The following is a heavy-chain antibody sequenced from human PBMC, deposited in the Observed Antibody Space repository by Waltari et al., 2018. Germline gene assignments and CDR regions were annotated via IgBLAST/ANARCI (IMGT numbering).Heavy chain of an antibody. CDR1: GYSISSGYY. CDR3: ARPLTMMMTVFDY. D-gene: IGHD3-22*01. Sequence: QLQESGPGLVKPSETLSLTCAVSGYSISSGYYWGWIRQPPGKGLEWIGSIYHSGSTYYNPSLKSRVTISVDTSKNQFSLKLSSVTAADTAVYYCARPLTMMMTVFDYWGQGTLVTVSS. J-gene: IGHJ4*02. CDR2: IYHSGST. V-gene: IGHV4-38-2*01.